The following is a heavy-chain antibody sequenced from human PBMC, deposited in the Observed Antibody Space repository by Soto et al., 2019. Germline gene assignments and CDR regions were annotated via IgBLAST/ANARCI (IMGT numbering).Heavy chain of an antibody. CDR3: ARVGEAWSDDFRSGYYQQFDY. CDR2: ISHAGSNK. Sequence: QVQLVESGGGVVQPARSLRLSCAASGFTFSTYTMHWVRQAPGKGLQWVAFISHAGSNKYYADSVKGRFIISRDNSRNRLYLQMNSLRAEDTALYYCARVGEAWSDDFRSGYYQQFDYWGQGTLVTVSS. CDR1: GFTFSTYT. J-gene: IGHJ4*02. V-gene: IGHV3-30*04. D-gene: IGHD3-3*01.